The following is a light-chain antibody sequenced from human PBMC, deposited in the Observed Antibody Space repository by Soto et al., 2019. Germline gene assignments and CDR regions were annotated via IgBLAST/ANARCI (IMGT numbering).Light chain of an antibody. V-gene: IGLV1-44*01. CDR2: AHI. Sequence: QSVLTHPPSASGTPGQRVTISCSGRRSNVGTNLVNWYQQLPGTAPKLLIYAHIQRPSGVPDRFSGSTSGTSASLAISGLQSEDEADYYCAAWDDGLNGYVFGTGTKLTVL. CDR3: AAWDDGLNGYV. J-gene: IGLJ1*01. CDR1: RSNVGTNL.